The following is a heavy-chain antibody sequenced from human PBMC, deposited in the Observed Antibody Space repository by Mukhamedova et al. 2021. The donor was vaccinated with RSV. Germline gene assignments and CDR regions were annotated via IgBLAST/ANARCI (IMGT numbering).Heavy chain of an antibody. V-gene: IGHV3-21*01. D-gene: IGHD3-10*01. J-gene: IGHJ4*02. CDR2: ITESSTYI. CDR3: VRDPTHYYGLGSPGFDY. Sequence: VSGITESSTYIYYADSVKGRFTISRDNAKNSVYLELNSMRAEDTALYFCVRDPTHYYGLGSPGFDYWGQGTPVTVAS.